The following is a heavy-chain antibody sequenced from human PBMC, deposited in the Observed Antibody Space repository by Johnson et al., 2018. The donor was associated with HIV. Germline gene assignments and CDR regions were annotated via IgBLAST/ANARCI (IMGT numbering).Heavy chain of an antibody. D-gene: IGHD4-11*01. V-gene: IGHV3-66*02. J-gene: IGHJ3*02. CDR3: AGMTTVTTVGAFDI. CDR1: GFTVSSNY. CDR2: IYSGGRT. Sequence: VQLVESGGGLVQPGGSLRLSCAASGFTVSSNYMSWVRQAPGKGLEWVSVIYSGGRTYYADSVKGRLTISRDNSKNTLYLQMNSLRAEDTAVYYCAGMTTVTTVGAFDIWGQGTMVTVSS.